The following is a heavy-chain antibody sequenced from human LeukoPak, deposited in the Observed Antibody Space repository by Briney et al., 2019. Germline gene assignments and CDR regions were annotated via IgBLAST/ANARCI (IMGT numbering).Heavy chain of an antibody. D-gene: IGHD2-21*01. CDR1: GSSFSDHG. J-gene: IGHJ6*02. Sequence: PGGSLRLSCAASGSSFSDHGMHWVRQAPGKGLEWVAVIWYDASNNYYADSVKGRFTIPRDNSKNTLYLQMNSLRAEDTAVYFCARDKGIDDYYYYGLDVWGQGTTVTVSS. V-gene: IGHV3-33*01. CDR2: IWYDASNN. CDR3: ARDKGIDDYYYYGLDV.